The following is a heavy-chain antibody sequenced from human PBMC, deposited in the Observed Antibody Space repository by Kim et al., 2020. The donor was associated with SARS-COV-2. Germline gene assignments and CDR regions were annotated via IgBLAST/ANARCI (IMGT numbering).Heavy chain of an antibody. Sequence: ASVKVSCKASGYTFTSYYMHWVRQAPGQGLEWMGIINPSGGSTSYAQKFQGRVTMTRDTSTSTVYMELSSLRSEDTAVYYCARGSIVVVVGATRVFSWFDPWGQGTLVTVSS. V-gene: IGHV1-46*01. CDR3: ARGSIVVVVGATRVFSWFDP. CDR1: GYTFTSYY. D-gene: IGHD2-15*01. CDR2: INPSGGST. J-gene: IGHJ5*02.